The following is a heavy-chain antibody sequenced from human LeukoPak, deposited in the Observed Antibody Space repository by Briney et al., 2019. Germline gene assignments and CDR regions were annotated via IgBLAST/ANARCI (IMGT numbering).Heavy chain of an antibody. CDR2: IKEDGSEK. J-gene: IGHJ4*02. Sequence: GGSLRLSCAASGFTLSSYWMSWVRQAPGKGLEWVANIKEDGSEKYYVDSVKGRFTISRDIAKNSLYLQMNSLRAEDTTVYYCARDLYSQYWGQGTLVTVSS. CDR1: GFTLSSYW. D-gene: IGHD2-21*01. CDR3: ARDLYSQY. V-gene: IGHV3-7*01.